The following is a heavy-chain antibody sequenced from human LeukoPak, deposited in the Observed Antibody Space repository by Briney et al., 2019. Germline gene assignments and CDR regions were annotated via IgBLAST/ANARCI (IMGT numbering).Heavy chain of an antibody. Sequence: GGSLRLSCAASGFTFSSYSMNWVRQAPGKGLEWVSSISSSSSYIYYADSVKGRFTISRDNAKNSLYLQMNSLRAEDTAVYYCAGGGSYYGAFDIWGQGTMVTVSS. J-gene: IGHJ3*02. CDR2: ISSSSSYI. CDR3: AGGGSYYGAFDI. D-gene: IGHD1-26*01. V-gene: IGHV3-21*01. CDR1: GFTFSSYS.